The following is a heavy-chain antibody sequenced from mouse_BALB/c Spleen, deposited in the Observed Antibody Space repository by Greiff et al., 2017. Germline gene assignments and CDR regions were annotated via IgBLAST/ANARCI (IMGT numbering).Heavy chain of an antibody. V-gene: IGHV1-12*01. D-gene: IGHD1-1*01. CDR3: ARFTTVVAYYFEY. CDR2: IYPGNGDT. CDR1: GYTFTSYN. Sequence: QPGAELVKPGASVKMSCKASGYTFTSYNMHWVKQTPGQGLEWIGAIYPGNGDTSYNQKFKGKDTLTADKSSSTAYMQLSSLTSEDSAVYYCARFTTVVAYYFEYWGQGTTLTVSS. J-gene: IGHJ2*01.